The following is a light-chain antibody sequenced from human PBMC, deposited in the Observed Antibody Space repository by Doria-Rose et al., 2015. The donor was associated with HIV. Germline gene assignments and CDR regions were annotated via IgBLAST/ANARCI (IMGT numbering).Light chain of an antibody. CDR3: HQYGTPWT. V-gene: IGKV3-20*01. Sequence: EIVLTQSPGTLSLSPGERATLSCRASQSFSSTYLAWYQQKPGQAPILLIDDGSTSATGIPDRFSASGSGTDFTLTINRLEPEDFALYYCHQYGTPWTFGQGTKVEI. J-gene: IGKJ1*01. CDR2: DGS. CDR1: QSFSSTY.